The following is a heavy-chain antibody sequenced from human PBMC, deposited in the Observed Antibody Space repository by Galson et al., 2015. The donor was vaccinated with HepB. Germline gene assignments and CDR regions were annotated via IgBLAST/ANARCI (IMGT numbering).Heavy chain of an antibody. J-gene: IGHJ6*02. D-gene: IGHD5-24*01. CDR3: AKGVDGYKYYYYGMGV. Sequence: SLRLSCAASGFTFSNYAMSWVRQAPGKGLEWVSAISNSGTSTYYADSVKGRFTISRDNSKNTLYLQMSSLRAEDAAVYYCAKGVDGYKYYYYGMGVWGQGTTVTVSS. V-gene: IGHV3-23*01. CDR1: GFTFSNYA. CDR2: ISNSGTST.